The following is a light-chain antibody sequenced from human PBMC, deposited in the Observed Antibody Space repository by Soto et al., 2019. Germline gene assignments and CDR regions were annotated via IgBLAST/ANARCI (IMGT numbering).Light chain of an antibody. J-gene: IGKJ5*01. CDR1: QRISSY. CDR3: QHLHSYPFT. V-gene: IGKV1-39*01. CDR2: AAS. Sequence: DIQMTQSPSSLSASVGARVTITCRASQRISSYLNWYQQKPGKAPKLLIYAASSLQSGVPSRFSGSGSGTDFALTISSLQPEDFATYYCQHLHSYPFTVGQGARLDIK.